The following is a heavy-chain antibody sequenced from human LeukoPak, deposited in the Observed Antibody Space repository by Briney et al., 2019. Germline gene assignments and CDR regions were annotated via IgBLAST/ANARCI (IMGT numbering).Heavy chain of an antibody. CDR1: GFTFSSYS. Sequence: PGGSLRLSCAASGFTFSSYSMNWVRQAPGKGLEWVSSISSSSSYIYYADSVKGRFTISRDNAKNSLYLQMNSLRAEDTAVYYCARGGAIVATMIDCWGQGTLVTVSS. CDR3: ARGGAIVATMIDC. J-gene: IGHJ4*02. D-gene: IGHD5-12*01. CDR2: ISSSSSYI. V-gene: IGHV3-21*01.